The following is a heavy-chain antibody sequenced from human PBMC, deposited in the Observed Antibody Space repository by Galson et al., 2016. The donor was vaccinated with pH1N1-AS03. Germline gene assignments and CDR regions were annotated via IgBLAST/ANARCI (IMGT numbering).Heavy chain of an antibody. CDR3: AKDPASGEVWDILGALNWFDP. CDR1: GFTFSSYG. CDR2: ISYDGSNK. V-gene: IGHV3-30*18. J-gene: IGHJ5*02. Sequence: SLRLSCAASGFTFSSYGMHWVRQAPGKGLEWVAVISYDGSNKYYADSVKGRFTISRDNSKNTLYLQMSSLRAEDTAVYYCAKDPASGEVWDILGALNWFDPWGQVTLVTVSS. D-gene: IGHD1-26*01.